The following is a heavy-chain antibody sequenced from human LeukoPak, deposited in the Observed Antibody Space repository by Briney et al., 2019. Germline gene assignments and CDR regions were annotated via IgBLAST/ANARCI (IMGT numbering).Heavy chain of an antibody. J-gene: IGHJ4*02. Sequence: ASVKVSCKASGYTFTSYYMHWVRQAPGQGLEWMGIINPSGGSTSYAQKFQGRVTMTRDTSISTAYMELSRLGSDDTAVYYCASGDSSGYYPFDYWGQGTLVTVSS. CDR2: INPSGGST. CDR3: ASGDSSGYYPFDY. V-gene: IGHV1-46*01. CDR1: GYTFTSYY. D-gene: IGHD3-22*01.